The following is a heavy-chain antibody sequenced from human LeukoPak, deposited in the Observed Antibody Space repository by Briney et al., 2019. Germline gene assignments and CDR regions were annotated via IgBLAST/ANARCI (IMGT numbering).Heavy chain of an antibody. Sequence: SETLSLTCTASGGSISSYYWTWIRQPPGKGLEWIGYIYYSGSTNYNPSLKSRVTISVDTSKNQFSLKLSSVTAADTAVYYCARADYPGIAVEWGQGTLVTVSS. V-gene: IGHV4-59*01. CDR2: IYYSGST. J-gene: IGHJ4*02. D-gene: IGHD6-19*01. CDR1: GGSISSYY. CDR3: ARADYPGIAVE.